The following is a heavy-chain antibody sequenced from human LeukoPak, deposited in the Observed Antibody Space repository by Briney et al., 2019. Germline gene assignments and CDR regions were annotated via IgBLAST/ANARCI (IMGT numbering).Heavy chain of an antibody. CDR1: GFTFSSDS. CDR2: ISSSSSYI. V-gene: IGHV3-21*01. CDR3: AREVAAAPNWFDP. Sequence: GGTLRLSCAASGFTFSSDSMNWVRQAPGPGLECVSSISSSSSYIDYADSVKGRFTISRDNAKNSLYLQMNSLRAEDTAVYYCAREVAAAPNWFDPWGQGTLVTVSS. D-gene: IGHD2-15*01. J-gene: IGHJ5*02.